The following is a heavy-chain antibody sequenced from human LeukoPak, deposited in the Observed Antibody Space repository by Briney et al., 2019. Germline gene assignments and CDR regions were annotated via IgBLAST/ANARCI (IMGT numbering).Heavy chain of an antibody. D-gene: IGHD5-12*01. CDR3: ARGDNSGYDYP. Sequence: SETLSLACTVSGGSISSYYWGWIRQPPVKGLEWIGYIYYSGSTNYNPSLKSRVTISVDTSKNQFSLKLSSVTAADTAVYYCARGDNSGYDYPWGQGTLVTVSS. V-gene: IGHV4-59*01. CDR2: IYYSGST. J-gene: IGHJ5*02. CDR1: GGSISSYY.